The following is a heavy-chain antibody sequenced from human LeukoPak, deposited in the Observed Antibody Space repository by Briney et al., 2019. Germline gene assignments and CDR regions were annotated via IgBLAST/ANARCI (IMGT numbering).Heavy chain of an antibody. Sequence: GGSLRLSCAASGFTISSNYMTWVRQAPGKGLEWVSVTYINGPTYYADSVKGRFTISRDNSKNTLFLQMNSLRAEDTAVYYCASDWFDPWGQGTLVTVSS. CDR1: GFTISSNY. V-gene: IGHV3-66*01. CDR2: TYINGPT. J-gene: IGHJ5*02. CDR3: ASDWFDP.